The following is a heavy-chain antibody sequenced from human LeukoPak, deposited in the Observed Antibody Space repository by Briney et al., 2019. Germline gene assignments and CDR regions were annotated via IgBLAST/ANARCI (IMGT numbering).Heavy chain of an antibody. CDR3: ARDSIRHRGGYYFDY. CDR1: GYTFTGYY. J-gene: IGHJ4*02. CDR2: INAGNGNT. V-gene: IGHV1-3*01. Sequence: GASVKVSCKASGYTFTGYYMHWVRQAPGQRLEWMGWINAGNGNTKYSQKFQGRVTITRDTSASTAYMELSSLRSEDTAVYYCARDSIRHRGGYYFDYWGQGTLVTVSS. D-gene: IGHD4-23*01.